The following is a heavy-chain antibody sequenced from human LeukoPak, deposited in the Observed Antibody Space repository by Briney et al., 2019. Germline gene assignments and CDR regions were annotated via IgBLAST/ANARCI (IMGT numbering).Heavy chain of an antibody. Sequence: GGSLRLSCAASGFTFSSYAMHWVRQAPGKGLEWVAVISYDGSNKYYADSVKGRFTISRDNSKNTLYLQMNSLRAEDTAVYYCAKDLGYDSSGYNNYWGQGTLVTVSS. CDR2: ISYDGSNK. V-gene: IGHV3-30-3*01. J-gene: IGHJ4*02. CDR3: AKDLGYDSSGYNNY. D-gene: IGHD3-22*01. CDR1: GFTFSSYA.